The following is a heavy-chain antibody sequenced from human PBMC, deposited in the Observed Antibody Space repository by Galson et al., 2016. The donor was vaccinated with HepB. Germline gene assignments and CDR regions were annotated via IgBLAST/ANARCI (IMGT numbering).Heavy chain of an antibody. Sequence: SETLSLTCAVYGGSFSGYYWSWIRQPPGKGLEWIGEINHSGSTNYNPSLKSRVTISVDTSKNQFSLKLNSVTAADTAVYYCARATDYGDSGPLRDDWGQGVLVTVSS. J-gene: IGHJ4*02. V-gene: IGHV4-34*01. CDR1: GGSFSGYY. CDR2: INHSGST. D-gene: IGHD4-17*01. CDR3: ARATDYGDSGPLRDD.